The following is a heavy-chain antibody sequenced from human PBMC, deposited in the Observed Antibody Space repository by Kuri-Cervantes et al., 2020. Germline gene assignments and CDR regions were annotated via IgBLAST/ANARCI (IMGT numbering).Heavy chain of an antibody. D-gene: IGHD3-3*01. V-gene: IGHV4-34*01. CDR2: INHSGST. CDR3: ARRYYDFWSGYYLNPFDY. Sequence: GSLRLSCAVYGGSFSGYYWSWIRQPPGKGLEWIGEINHSGSTNYNPSLKSRVTISVDTSKNQFSLKLSSVTAADTAVYYCARRYYDFWSGYYLNPFDYWGQGTLVTVSS. CDR1: GGSFSGYY. J-gene: IGHJ4*02.